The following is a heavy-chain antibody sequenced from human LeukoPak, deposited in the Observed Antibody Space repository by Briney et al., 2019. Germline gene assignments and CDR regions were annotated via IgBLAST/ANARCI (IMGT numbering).Heavy chain of an antibody. CDR1: GCAISSYY. J-gene: IGHJ6*02. CDR2: IYYSGST. Sequence: SESLSLTCSVSGCAISSYYWSWIRHPPGKGLEWIGYIYYSGSTNYNPSLKSRVTISVDTSKNQFSLKLSSVTAADTAVYYCARDKVVAAADYYYHYGMDVWGQGTTVTVSS. V-gene: IGHV4-59*01. CDR3: ARDKVVAAADYYYHYGMDV. D-gene: IGHD6-13*01.